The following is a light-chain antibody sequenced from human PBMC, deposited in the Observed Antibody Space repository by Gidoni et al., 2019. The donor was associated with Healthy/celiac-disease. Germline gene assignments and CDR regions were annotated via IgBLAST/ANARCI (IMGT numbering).Light chain of an antibody. CDR2: DAS. J-gene: IGKJ5*01. V-gene: IGKV1-33*01. CDR3: QQRIT. CDR1: QDISNY. Sequence: DIQMTQSPSSLSASVGDRVTITCQASQDISNYLNWYQQKPGKAPKLLIYDASNLETGVPSRFSGSGSGTDFTFTISSLQPEDIATYYCQQRITFGQXTRLEIK.